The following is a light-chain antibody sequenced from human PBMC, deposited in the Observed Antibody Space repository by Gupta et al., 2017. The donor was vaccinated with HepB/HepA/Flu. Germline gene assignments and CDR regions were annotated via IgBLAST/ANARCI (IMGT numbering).Light chain of an antibody. CDR1: QSVSSN. J-gene: IGKJ4*01. V-gene: IGKV3-15*01. CDR3: QQYNNWPPLT. CDR2: GAS. Sequence: SQSVSSNLAWYQQKPGQAPRLLIYGASTRATGIPARFSGSGSVTEFTLTISSLQSEDFAVYYCQQYNNWPPLTFGGGTKVEIK.